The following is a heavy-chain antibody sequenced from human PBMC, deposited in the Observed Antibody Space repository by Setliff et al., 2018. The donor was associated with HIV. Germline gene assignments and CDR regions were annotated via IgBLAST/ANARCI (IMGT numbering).Heavy chain of an antibody. CDR2: IDWDDDK. V-gene: IGHV2-70*04. J-gene: IGHJ3*02. D-gene: IGHD7-27*01. CDR1: GFSLSTSGMR. CDR3: ARGNWGFGAFDI. Sequence: GSGPTLVNPTQTLTLTCTFSGFSLSTSGMRVSWIRQPPGKALEWLARIDWDDDKFYSTSLKTRLTISKDTSKNQVVLTMTNMDPVDTATYYCARGNWGFGAFDIWGQGTMVTVSS.